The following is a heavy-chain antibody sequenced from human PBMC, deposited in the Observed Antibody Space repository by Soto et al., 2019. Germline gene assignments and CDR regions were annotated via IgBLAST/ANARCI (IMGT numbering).Heavy chain of an antibody. CDR2: IGGGDDDT. CDR1: GFTLNIYA. CDR3: AKDRMDHNSVWDPFDA. J-gene: IGHJ3*01. D-gene: IGHD1-20*01. V-gene: IGHV3-23*01. Sequence: PGGSLRLSCAAPGFTLNIYAMSWVRQAPGRGLQWVSSIGGGDDDTSYADSVRGRFTISRDNSKKMLFLQMNSLRADDTAVYYCAKDRMDHNSVWDPFDAWGPGTVVTVSS.